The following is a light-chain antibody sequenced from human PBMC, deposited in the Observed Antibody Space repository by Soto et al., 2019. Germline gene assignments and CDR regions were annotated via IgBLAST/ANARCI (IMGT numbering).Light chain of an antibody. Sequence: EIVMTQSPATLPVSPGERATLSCRASQSVSSNLAWYQQKPGQGPRLLIHGASNRATGIPDRFSGSGSGTDFTLTIGRLEPEDFAVYYCQQYLITTWTFGQGTKVDIK. CDR3: QQYLITTWT. CDR1: QSVSSN. J-gene: IGKJ1*01. CDR2: GAS. V-gene: IGKV3D-15*01.